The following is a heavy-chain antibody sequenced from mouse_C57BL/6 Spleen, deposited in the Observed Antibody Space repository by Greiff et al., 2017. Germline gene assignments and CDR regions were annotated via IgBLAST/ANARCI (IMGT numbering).Heavy chain of an antibody. J-gene: IGHJ1*03. Sequence: QVTLKVCGPGILQPSQTLSLTCSFSGFSLSTFGMGVGWIRQPSGKGLEWLAHIWWDDDKYYNPALKSRLTISKDTSKNQVFLKIANVDTADTATYYCARIVHLLRSSYWYFDVWGTGTTVTVSS. V-gene: IGHV8-8*01. D-gene: IGHD1-1*01. CDR1: GFSLSTFGMG. CDR2: IWWDDDK. CDR3: ARIVHLLRSSYWYFDV.